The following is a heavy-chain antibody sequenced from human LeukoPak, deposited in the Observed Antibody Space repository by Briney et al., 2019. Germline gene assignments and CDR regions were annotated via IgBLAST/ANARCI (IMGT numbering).Heavy chain of an antibody. CDR3: AKDRPNYYHDNGHYYRRGGDC. V-gene: IGHV3-23*01. D-gene: IGHD3-22*01. CDR1: GFTFSIYA. Sequence: GGSLRLSCAASGFTFSIYATSWVRQGTGKGLEWVSSTSSGGELTFYADSVKGRLTISRANSKNTLYLQMNTLRAEDTAVYYCAKDRPNYYHDNGHYYRRGGDCWGQGTLVTVSS. J-gene: IGHJ4*02. CDR2: TSSGGELT.